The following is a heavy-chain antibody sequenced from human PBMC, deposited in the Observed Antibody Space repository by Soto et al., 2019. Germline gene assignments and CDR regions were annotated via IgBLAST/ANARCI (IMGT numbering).Heavy chain of an antibody. V-gene: IGHV2-5*02. Sequence: QITLKESGPTLVKPIQTLTLTCSFTGFSLTTSGVGVAWIRQPPGKALERLGIIYWDDDTRYSPPLQSRLTITKDTSKNQVVLTLTNMEPVDTATYYWSHSREVATTAYCRHWCQGILVTVPS. CDR2: IYWDDDT. CDR3: SHSREVATTAYCRH. J-gene: IGHJ1*01. CDR1: GFSLTTSGVG. D-gene: IGHD5-12*01.